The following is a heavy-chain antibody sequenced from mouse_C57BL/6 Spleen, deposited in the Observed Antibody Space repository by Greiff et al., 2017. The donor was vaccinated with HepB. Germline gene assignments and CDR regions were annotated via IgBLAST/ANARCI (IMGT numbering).Heavy chain of an antibody. V-gene: IGHV10-1*01. J-gene: IGHJ2*01. CDR2: IRSKSNNYAT. Sequence: EVKLVEPGGGLVQPKGSLKLSCAASGFSFNTYAMNWVRQAPGKGLEWVARIRSKSNNYATYYADSVKDRFTISRDESEIMLYLQMSNSKTEDTAKYYCVRLENEGYFDYWGQGTTLTVSS. CDR1: GFSFNTYA. CDR3: VRLENEGYFDY.